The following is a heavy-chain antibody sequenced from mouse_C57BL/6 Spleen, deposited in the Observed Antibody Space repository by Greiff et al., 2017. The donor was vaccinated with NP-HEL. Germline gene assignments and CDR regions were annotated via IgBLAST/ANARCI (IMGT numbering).Heavy chain of an antibody. CDR3: ARGYYGNPFDY. CDR2: INPNNGGT. V-gene: IGHV1-26*01. Sequence: EVQLQQSGPELVKPGASVKISCKASGYTFTDYYMNWVKQSHGKSLEWIGDINPNNGGTSYNQKFKGKATLTVDKSSSTAYMELRSLTSEDSAVYYCARGYYGNPFDYWGQGTTLTVSS. CDR1: GYTFTDYY. J-gene: IGHJ2*01. D-gene: IGHD2-1*01.